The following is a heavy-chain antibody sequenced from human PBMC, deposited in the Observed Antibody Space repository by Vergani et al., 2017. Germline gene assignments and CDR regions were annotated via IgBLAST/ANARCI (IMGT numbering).Heavy chain of an antibody. D-gene: IGHD3-16*01. CDR1: GFSLSNARMG. CDR3: ARIPSYYDYVWGKQRRYYYGMDV. CDR2: IFSNDEK. J-gene: IGHJ6*02. Sequence: QVTLKESGPVLVKPTETLTLTCTVSGFSLSNARMGVSWIRQPPGKALEWLAHIFSNDEKSYSTSLKSRLTISKDTSKSQVVLTMTNMDPVDTATYYCARIPSYYDYVWGKQRRYYYGMDVWGQGTTVTVSS. V-gene: IGHV2-26*01.